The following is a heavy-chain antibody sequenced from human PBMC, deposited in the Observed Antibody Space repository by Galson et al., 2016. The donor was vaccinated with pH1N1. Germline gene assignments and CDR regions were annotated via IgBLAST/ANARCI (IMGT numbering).Heavy chain of an antibody. V-gene: IGHV1-46*01. CDR3: TRDLGRRREF. J-gene: IGHJ4*02. CDR2: IDPSNGGT. CDR1: GYTFTTSY. D-gene: IGHD1-26*01. Sequence: SVKVSCKASGYTFTTSYIHWVRQAPGEGPEWMGVIDPSNGGTTYAQKFQARVTMTRDTSTSTVYLDLSRLRSEDTSVCYCTRDLGRRREFWGQGTLVTVSS.